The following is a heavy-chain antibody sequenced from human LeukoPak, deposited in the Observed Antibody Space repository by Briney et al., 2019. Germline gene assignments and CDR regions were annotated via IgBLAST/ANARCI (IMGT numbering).Heavy chain of an antibody. D-gene: IGHD1-1*01. CDR2: IKQDGSDK. J-gene: IGHJ4*02. V-gene: IGHV3-7*01. CDR1: GFPFSSYW. Sequence: GALRLSCAASGFPFSSYWMSWVRQAPGKGLEWVANIKQDGSDKYYVDSVKGRITISRDNAKNSLYLQLNSLRADDTAVYYCARLTGTTGFDYWGQGTLVTVSS. CDR3: ARLTGTTGFDY.